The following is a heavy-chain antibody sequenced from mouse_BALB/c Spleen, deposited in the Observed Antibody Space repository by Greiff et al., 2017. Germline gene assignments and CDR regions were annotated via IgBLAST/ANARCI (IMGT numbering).Heavy chain of an antibody. CDR3: TRSGYYYGSDY. CDR1: GYTFTDYE. J-gene: IGHJ2*01. Sequence: VQLQQSGAELVRPGASVTLSCKASGYTFTDYEMHWVKQTPVHGLEWIGAIDPETGGTAYNQKFKGKATLTADKSSSTAYMELRILTSEDSAVYYCTRSGYYYGSDYWGQGTTLTVSS. D-gene: IGHD1-1*01. CDR2: IDPETGGT. V-gene: IGHV1-15*01.